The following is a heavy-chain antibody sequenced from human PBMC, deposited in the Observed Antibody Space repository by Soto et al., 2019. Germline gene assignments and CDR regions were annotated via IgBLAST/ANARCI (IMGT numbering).Heavy chain of an antibody. J-gene: IGHJ6*02. V-gene: IGHV4-4*02. CDR1: GGSISSSNW. Sequence: SETLSLTCAVSGGSISSSNWWSWVRQPPGKGLEWIGEIYHSGSTNYNPSLKSRVTISVDKSKNQFSLKLSSVTAADTAVYYCARDEGYSSASNSYYYYGMDGWGQGTTVNVSS. CDR2: IYHSGST. CDR3: ARDEGYSSASNSYYYYGMDG. D-gene: IGHD6-6*01.